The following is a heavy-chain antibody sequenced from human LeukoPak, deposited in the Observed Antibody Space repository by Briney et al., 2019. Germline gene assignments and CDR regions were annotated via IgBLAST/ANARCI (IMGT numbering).Heavy chain of an antibody. CDR2: IYYTGST. CDR1: GGSISSYY. Sequence: TSETLSLTCTVSGGSISSYYWSWIRQPPGKGLEWIGYIYYTGSTNHNPSLKSRVTISVDTSKNRFSLKLSSVTAADTAVYYCARVVYSGYDFRGAMDVWGKGTTVTVSS. D-gene: IGHD5-12*01. CDR3: ARVVYSGYDFRGAMDV. J-gene: IGHJ6*03. V-gene: IGHV4-59*01.